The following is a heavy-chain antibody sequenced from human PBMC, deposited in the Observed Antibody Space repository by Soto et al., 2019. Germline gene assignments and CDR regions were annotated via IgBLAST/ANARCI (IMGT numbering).Heavy chain of an antibody. Sequence: QVQLVESGGGLVKPGGSLRLSCAASGFTFSDYYMSWLRQAPGKGLEWVSYISSSGSTIYYADSVKGRFTISRDSAKNSLYRQMNSLRAEDTAVYYWARDPVGATPLDYGGQGTRVAVSA. V-gene: IGHV3-11*01. CDR2: ISSSGSTI. J-gene: IGHJ4*02. D-gene: IGHD1-26*01. CDR3: ARDPVGATPLDY. CDR1: GFTFSDYY.